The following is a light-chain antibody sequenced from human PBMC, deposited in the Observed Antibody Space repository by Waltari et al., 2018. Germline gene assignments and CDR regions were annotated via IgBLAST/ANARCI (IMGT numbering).Light chain of an antibody. CDR1: TGAVTSASW. V-gene: IGLV7-43*01. J-gene: IGLJ3*02. CDR3: LLYNACAQV. CDR2: STD. Sequence: TLVTPAPCLTVSPGWTVTLPCASSTGAVTSASWPNSFQQKPGQAPRALIYSTDTQHPWTPARFSGSLLGGKAALTLSGVQPEDEAEYYCLLYNACAQVLGGGTKLTVL.